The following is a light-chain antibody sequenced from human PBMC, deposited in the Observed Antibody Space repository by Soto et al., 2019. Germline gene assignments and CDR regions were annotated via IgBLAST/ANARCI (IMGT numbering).Light chain of an antibody. CDR2: DAS. CDR1: QDISGW. Sequence: IQMTQSPSTLSASVGDRVIITCRASQDISGWLAWYQQKPGKAPKLLVFDASSLEDGVPSRFSGSGSGTEFTLTISSLQPDDFATYYCQQYDSYSWTFGQGTKVDIK. CDR3: QQYDSYSWT. J-gene: IGKJ1*01. V-gene: IGKV1-5*01.